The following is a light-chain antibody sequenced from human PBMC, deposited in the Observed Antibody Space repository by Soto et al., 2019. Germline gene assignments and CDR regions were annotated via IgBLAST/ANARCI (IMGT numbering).Light chain of an antibody. J-gene: IGKJ1*01. V-gene: IGKV3-20*01. Sequence: EIVLTQSPGTLSLSPGDRATLSCRASQNLRSSLAWYQQKPGQAPRLLIYGASSRATGIPDRFSGSGSGTDFTLTISRLEPEDFAVYYCQQYGSSPWTFGQGTKVDIK. CDR2: GAS. CDR1: QNLRSS. CDR3: QQYGSSPWT.